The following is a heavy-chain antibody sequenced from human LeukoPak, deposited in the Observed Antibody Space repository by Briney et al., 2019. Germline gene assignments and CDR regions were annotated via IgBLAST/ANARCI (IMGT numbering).Heavy chain of an antibody. V-gene: IGHV3-21*01. CDR2: ISSSSSYI. CDR3: AREVVVVPFDY. Sequence: GGSLRLSCAASGFTFSSYSMNWVRQAPGKGLEWVSSISSSSSYIYYADSVKGRFTTSRDNAKNSLYLQMNSLRAEDTAVYYCAREVVVVPFDYWGQGTLVTVSS. D-gene: IGHD2-15*01. J-gene: IGHJ4*02. CDR1: GFTFSSYS.